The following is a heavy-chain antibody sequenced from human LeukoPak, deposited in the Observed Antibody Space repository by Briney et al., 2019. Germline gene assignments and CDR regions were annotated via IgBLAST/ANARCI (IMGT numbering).Heavy chain of an antibody. D-gene: IGHD2-2*01. J-gene: IGHJ1*01. V-gene: IGHV4-61*02. CDR1: GGSISSGSYY. CDR3: ASVSYCSSTSCLEYFQH. CDR2: IYTSGST. Sequence: PSETLSLTCTVSGGSISSGSYYWSWIRQPAGKGLEWIGRIYTSGSTNYNPSLKSRVTISVDTSKNQFSLKLSSVTAADTAVYYCASVSYCSSTSCLEYFQHWGQGTLVTVSS.